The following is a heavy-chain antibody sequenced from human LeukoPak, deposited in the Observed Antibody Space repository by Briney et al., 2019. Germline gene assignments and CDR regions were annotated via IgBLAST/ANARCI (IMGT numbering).Heavy chain of an antibody. J-gene: IGHJ4*02. D-gene: IGHD1-26*01. CDR2: IYPGDPET. CDR3: ASSIVGATRGYDY. Sequence: GESLKISCKGSGYSFTNYWIGWVRQMPGKGLEWMGIIYPGDPETRYSPSFQGQVTISPDKSISTAYLQWSSLKASDTAIYYCASSIVGATRGYDYWGQGTLVTVSS. V-gene: IGHV5-51*01. CDR1: GYSFTNYW.